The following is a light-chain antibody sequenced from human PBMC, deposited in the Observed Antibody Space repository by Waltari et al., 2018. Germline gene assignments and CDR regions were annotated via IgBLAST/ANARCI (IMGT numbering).Light chain of an antibody. Sequence: EIVLSQSPATLSLSPGERATLSCGASQSINSRYLAWYQQKPGLAPRLLIYDASTRATGIPDRFSGSGSGTDFTLTISRLEPEDTAVYYCQQYGSSPLTFGGGTKVEIK. J-gene: IGKJ4*01. V-gene: IGKV3D-20*01. CDR3: QQYGSSPLT. CDR2: DAS. CDR1: QSINSRY.